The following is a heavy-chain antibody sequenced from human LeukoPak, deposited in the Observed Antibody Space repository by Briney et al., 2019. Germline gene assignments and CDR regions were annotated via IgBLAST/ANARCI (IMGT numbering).Heavy chain of an antibody. CDR3: AREGTAMVPIDY. CDR2: IYTSGST. D-gene: IGHD5-18*01. V-gene: IGHV4-4*07. J-gene: IGHJ4*02. CDR1: GGSISSYY. Sequence: SETLSLTCTVSGGSISSYYWSWIRQPAGKGLEWIGRIYTSGSTNYNSSLKSRVTMSVDTSKNQFSLKLSSVTAADTAVYYCAREGTAMVPIDYWGQGTLVTVSS.